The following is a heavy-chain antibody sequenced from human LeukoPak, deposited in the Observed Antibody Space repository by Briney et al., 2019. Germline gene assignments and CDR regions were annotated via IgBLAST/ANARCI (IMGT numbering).Heavy chain of an antibody. CDR2: IYYSGST. CDR3: ARDLSGGAFDI. V-gene: IGHV4-59*01. J-gene: IGHJ3*02. D-gene: IGHD6-25*01. CDR1: GGSFSGYY. Sequence: SETLSLTCAVYGGSFSGYYRSWIRQPPGKGLEWIGYIYYSGSTNYNPSLKSRVTISVDTSKNQFSLKLSSVTAADTAVYYCARDLSGGAFDIWGQGTMVTVSS.